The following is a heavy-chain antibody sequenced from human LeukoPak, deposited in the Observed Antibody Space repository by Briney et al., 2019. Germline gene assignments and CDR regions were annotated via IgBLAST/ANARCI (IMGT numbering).Heavy chain of an antibody. CDR2: ISASRNSI. CDR1: GFTFNNYG. CDR3: ARGTTGGKNYFDY. D-gene: IGHD4-17*01. Sequence: QAGGSLRLSCVVSGFTFNNYGMNWVRQAPGKGLDWVSYISASRNSISYADSVKSRFTISRDNAMNSLYLHMSSLRADDTAVYYCARGTTGGKNYFDYWGQGTLVTVSS. J-gene: IGHJ4*02. V-gene: IGHV3-48*01.